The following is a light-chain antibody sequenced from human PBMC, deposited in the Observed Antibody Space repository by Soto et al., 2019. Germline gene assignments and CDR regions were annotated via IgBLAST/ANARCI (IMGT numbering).Light chain of an antibody. CDR2: DNS. J-gene: IGLJ2*01. Sequence: QSVLTQPPSLSGAPGQRVTISCTGSRSNIGAGYDVHWYQHLPGTAPKVLIFDNSNRPSGVPDRFSGSKSGTSASLAITGLKADDEAVYYCHSYDVSLRGPAFGGGTQLTVL. CDR1: RSNIGAGYD. V-gene: IGLV1-40*01. CDR3: HSYDVSLRGPA.